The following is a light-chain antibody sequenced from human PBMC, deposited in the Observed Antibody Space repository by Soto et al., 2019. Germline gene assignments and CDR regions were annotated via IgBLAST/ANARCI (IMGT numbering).Light chain of an antibody. Sequence: QSVLTQPASVSGSPGQSITISCTGTSSDVGGYKYVSWYQQHPGKAPKLMIYEVINRPSGVSNRFSGSKSDNTASLTISGLQAADEADYYCSSYTSSSTLLFGTGTKVTVL. CDR2: EVI. CDR1: SSDVGGYKY. CDR3: SSYTSSSTLL. V-gene: IGLV2-14*01. J-gene: IGLJ1*01.